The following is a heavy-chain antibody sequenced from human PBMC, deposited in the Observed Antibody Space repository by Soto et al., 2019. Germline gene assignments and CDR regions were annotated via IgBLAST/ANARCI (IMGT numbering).Heavy chain of an antibody. CDR1: GGSISSSNW. Sequence: QVQLQESGPGLVKPSGTLSLTCAVSGGSISSSNWWSWVRQPPGKGLEWIGEIYHSGSTNYNPSLRSRVTISVDKSKNKFSLTLNSVTAADTAVYYCARDSMQYDFWSGYYWCQGTLVTVSS. V-gene: IGHV4-4*02. D-gene: IGHD3-3*01. J-gene: IGHJ4*02. CDR3: ARDSMQYDFWSGYY. CDR2: IYHSGST.